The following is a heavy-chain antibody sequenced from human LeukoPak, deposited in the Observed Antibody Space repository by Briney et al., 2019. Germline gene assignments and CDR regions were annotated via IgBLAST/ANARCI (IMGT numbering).Heavy chain of an antibody. J-gene: IGHJ5*02. V-gene: IGHV3-23*01. CDR1: GLTFSSYG. D-gene: IGHD1-1*01. CDR2: MSGGGGSK. CDR3: AKRFTTGTTNWFDP. Sequence: GGTLSLSCAASGLTFSSYGMSSVRGAAGKGREWGSGMSGGGGSKYYADSVKGPFTISRDNFKNTLYLQMNGLRAEDTAAYYCAKRFTTGTTNWFDPWGQGTLVTVSS.